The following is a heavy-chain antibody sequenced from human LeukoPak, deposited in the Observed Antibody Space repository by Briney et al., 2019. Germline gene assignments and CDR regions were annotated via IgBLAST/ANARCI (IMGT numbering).Heavy chain of an antibody. CDR1: GESFSGYY. J-gene: IGHJ3*02. CDR3: ASDPLRGESGSWFEASDI. CDR2: ISTRMGS. Sequence: SETLSLTCAHYGESFSGYYWSWLRQPAREGLEWIGRISTRMGSNYNPSIQSRLTLSVDMSNNQIPLILNSVAAADTATYYFASDPLRGESGSWFEASDIWGQGTMVTVSS. V-gene: IGHV4-59*10. D-gene: IGHD6-13*01.